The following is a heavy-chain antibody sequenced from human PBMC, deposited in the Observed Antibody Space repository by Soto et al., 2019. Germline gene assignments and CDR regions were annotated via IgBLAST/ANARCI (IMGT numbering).Heavy chain of an antibody. CDR2: ISSNGGST. J-gene: IGHJ4*02. V-gene: IGHV3-64D*06. CDR1: GFTFSSYA. D-gene: IGHD3-10*01. Sequence: PGGSLRLSCSASGFTFSSYAMHWVRQAPGKGLEYVSAISSNGGSTYYADSVKGRFTISRDNSKNTLYLQMSSLRAEDTAVYYCMKDRVITMVRGVNDYWGQGTLVTVSS. CDR3: MKDRVITMVRGVNDY.